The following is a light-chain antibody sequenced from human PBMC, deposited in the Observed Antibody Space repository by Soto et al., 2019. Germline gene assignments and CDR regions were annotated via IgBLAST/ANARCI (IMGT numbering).Light chain of an antibody. CDR2: DVS. CDR3: SSYTSSSTLV. J-gene: IGLJ1*01. CDR1: NRDVGGYNY. V-gene: IGLV2-14*01. Sequence: QSALTQPASVSGSPGQSITISCTGTNRDVGGYNYVSWYQQHPGKAPKLMIYDVSNRPSGVSNRFSGSKSGNTASLTISGLQAEDEADYYCSSYTSSSTLVFGTGTKLTVL.